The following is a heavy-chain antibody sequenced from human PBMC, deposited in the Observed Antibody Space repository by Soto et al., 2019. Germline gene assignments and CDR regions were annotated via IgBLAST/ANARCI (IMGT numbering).Heavy chain of an antibody. D-gene: IGHD6-19*01. Sequence: QVQLVESGGGVVQPGRSLRLSCAASGFTFSSYAMHWVRQAPGKGLEWVAVISYDGSNKYYADSVKGRFTISRDNSKNTLYLQMNSLRAEDTAVYYCARLEGGSSGLGDYFAYWGQGTLVTVSS. J-gene: IGHJ4*02. CDR2: ISYDGSNK. CDR3: ARLEGGSSGLGDYFAY. V-gene: IGHV3-30-3*01. CDR1: GFTFSSYA.